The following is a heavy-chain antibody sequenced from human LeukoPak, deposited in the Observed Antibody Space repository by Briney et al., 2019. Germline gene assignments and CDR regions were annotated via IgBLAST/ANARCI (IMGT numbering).Heavy chain of an antibody. CDR1: GFTFRAYW. CDR3: YGIHLGDSFDI. D-gene: IGHD3-16*01. J-gene: IGHJ3*02. Sequence: PGGSLRLSCGASGFTFRAYWMTWVRQAPGRGLDWVANIRQDGSDKYFVDSVKGRFTISRDNSENTLYLQMNALRAEDTALYYCYGIHLGDSFDIWGRATMVIVFS. CDR2: IRQDGSDK. V-gene: IGHV3-7*03.